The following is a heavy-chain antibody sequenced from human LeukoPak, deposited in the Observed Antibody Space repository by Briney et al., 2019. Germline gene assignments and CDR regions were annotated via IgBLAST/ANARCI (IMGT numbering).Heavy chain of an antibody. V-gene: IGHV1-18*01. D-gene: IGHD3-3*01. CDR1: GYTFTSYG. CDR3: AREVTIFGVVIPLGFDY. J-gene: IGHJ4*02. Sequence: ASVKVSCKASGYTFTSYGISWVRQAPGQGLEWMGWISAYNGNTNYAQKLQGRVTMTTDTSTSTAYMELRSLRSDDTAVYYCAREVTIFGVVIPLGFDYWGQGTLVTVPS. CDR2: ISAYNGNT.